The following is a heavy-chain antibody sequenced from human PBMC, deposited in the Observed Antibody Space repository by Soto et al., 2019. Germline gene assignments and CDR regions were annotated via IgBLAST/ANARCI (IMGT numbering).Heavy chain of an antibody. V-gene: IGHV1-69*06. Sequence: QVQLEQSGAEVKKPGSSVKVSCKASGGTLSDHGVSWLRQAPGQGLEWLGGTIPVFNAPKYAQRFQGRVTITADKLTNIAYMELSGLRSEDTAFYYCARGVYGSGNYYTGPSAFDIWGQGTTVIVSS. J-gene: IGHJ3*02. D-gene: IGHD3-10*01. CDR2: TIPVFNAP. CDR1: GGTLSDHG. CDR3: ARGVYGSGNYYTGPSAFDI.